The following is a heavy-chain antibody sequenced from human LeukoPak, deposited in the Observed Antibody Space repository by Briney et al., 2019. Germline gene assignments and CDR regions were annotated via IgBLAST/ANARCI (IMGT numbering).Heavy chain of an antibody. D-gene: IGHD1-26*01. CDR2: IYYSGST. Sequence: SETLSLTCTVSGGSISSYYWSWIRQPPGKGLEWIGYIYYSGSTNYNPSLKSRVTISVDTSKNQFSLKLSSVTAADTAVYYCAGRPLGATTGSVAFDIWGQGTMVTVSS. J-gene: IGHJ3*02. V-gene: IGHV4-59*08. CDR3: AGRPLGATTGSVAFDI. CDR1: GGSISSYY.